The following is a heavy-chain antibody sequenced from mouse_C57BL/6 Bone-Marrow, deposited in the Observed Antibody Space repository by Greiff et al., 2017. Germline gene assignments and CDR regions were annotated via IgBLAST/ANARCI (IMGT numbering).Heavy chain of an antibody. CDR3: AREYGYPNEDY. Sequence: VQLKESGPVLVKPGASVKMSCKASGYTFTDYYMNWVKQSPGKSLEWIGVINPYNGGTSYNQKFKGKATLTVDKSSSTAYMELNSLTSEDSAVYYCAREYGYPNEDYWGQGTTLTVSS. CDR1: GYTFTDYY. J-gene: IGHJ2*01. CDR2: INPYNGGT. V-gene: IGHV1-19*01. D-gene: IGHD1-2*01.